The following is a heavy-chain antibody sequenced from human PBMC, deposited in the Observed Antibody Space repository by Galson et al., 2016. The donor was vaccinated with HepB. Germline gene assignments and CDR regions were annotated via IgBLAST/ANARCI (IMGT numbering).Heavy chain of an antibody. V-gene: IGHV3-33*01. D-gene: IGHD3-22*01. CDR2: IWYDGSNK. J-gene: IGHJ5*02. CDR1: GFTFSSYG. Sequence: SLRLSCAASGFTFSSYGMHWVRQAPGKGLEWVAGIWYDGSNKYYADSVKGRFTISRDNSKNTLYLQMNSLRAEDTAVYYCARDEFYGSSAYYSIWFDPWGQGTLGTVSS. CDR3: ARDEFYGSSAYYSIWFDP.